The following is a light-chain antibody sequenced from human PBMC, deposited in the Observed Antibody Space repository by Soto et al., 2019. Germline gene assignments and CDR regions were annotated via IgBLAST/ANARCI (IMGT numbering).Light chain of an antibody. CDR3: QQRSNLWT. J-gene: IGKJ1*01. Sequence: EIVLRQSPATLSLSPGERATLSCRASQSVSSYLAWYQQKPGQAPRLLIYDASNRATGIPARFSGSGSGTDFTLTISGLEPEDFAVYYCQQRSNLWTFGQGTKVDIK. V-gene: IGKV3-11*01. CDR2: DAS. CDR1: QSVSSY.